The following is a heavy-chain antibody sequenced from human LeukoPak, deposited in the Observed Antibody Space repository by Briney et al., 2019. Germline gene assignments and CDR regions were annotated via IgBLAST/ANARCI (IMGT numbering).Heavy chain of an antibody. V-gene: IGHV4-39*07. CDR3: ARGTLYSGWSYYFDS. D-gene: IGHD6-19*01. CDR1: GDSISSTRYY. Sequence: SETLSLTCTVSGDSISSTRYYWGWIRQPPGTGLEWIGSIYYSGNTFYNPSLKSRVTISVDTSKNQFSLKLSFVTAADTALYYCARGTLYSGWSYYFDSWGQGTLVTVSS. CDR2: IYYSGNT. J-gene: IGHJ4*02.